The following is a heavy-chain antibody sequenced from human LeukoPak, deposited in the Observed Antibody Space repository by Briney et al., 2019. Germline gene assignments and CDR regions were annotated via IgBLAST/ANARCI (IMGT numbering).Heavy chain of an antibody. CDR3: AKDRTSTWSWDY. Sequence: GGSLRFSCAASGFTFSSYDMHWVRQAPGRGLEWVAIILSDGNDKYYADSVKGRFTISRDNSKDTLDLQMNSLRAEDTAVYYCAKDRTSTWSWDYWGQGTLVIVSS. D-gene: IGHD6-13*01. J-gene: IGHJ4*02. CDR1: GFTFSSYD. V-gene: IGHV3-30*18. CDR2: ILSDGNDK.